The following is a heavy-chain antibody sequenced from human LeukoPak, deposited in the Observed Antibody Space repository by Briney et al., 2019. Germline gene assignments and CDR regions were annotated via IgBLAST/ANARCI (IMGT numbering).Heavy chain of an antibody. D-gene: IGHD3-3*01. Sequence: GGSLRLSCAASGFTFDDDTMHWVRQTPGRGLEWVSFITWKSHRTHYADSVKGRFTVSRDNSKDSLYLQMNSLRTEDTGLYHCASEVGYRSLGYLGQGTLVTVS. CDR2: ITWKSHRT. V-gene: IGHV3-43*01. CDR3: ASEVGYRSLGY. J-gene: IGHJ4*02. CDR1: GFTFDDDT.